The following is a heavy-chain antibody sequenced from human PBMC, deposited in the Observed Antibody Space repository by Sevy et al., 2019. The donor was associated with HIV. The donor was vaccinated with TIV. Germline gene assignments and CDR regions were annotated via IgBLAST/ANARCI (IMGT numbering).Heavy chain of an antibody. J-gene: IGHJ3*02. Sequence: GGSLRLSCTASGFTFSNYAMKWVRQAPGKGLEWVSGISGSGSGSGTYYADSVKGRFTVSRDNSKNTLYLQMNSLRAEDTAVYYCAKDIVILVGDAFDIWGQGTMVTVSS. CDR1: GFTFSNYA. V-gene: IGHV3-23*01. D-gene: IGHD3-22*01. CDR2: ISGSGSGSGT. CDR3: AKDIVILVGDAFDI.